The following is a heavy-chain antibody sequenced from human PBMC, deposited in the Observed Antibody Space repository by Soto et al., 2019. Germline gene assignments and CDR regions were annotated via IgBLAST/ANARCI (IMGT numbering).Heavy chain of an antibody. CDR1: GGTFSSYA. V-gene: IGHV1-69*06. D-gene: IGHD3-22*01. J-gene: IGHJ3*02. Sequence: QVQLVQSGAEVKKPGSSVKVSCKASGGTFSSYAISWVRQAPGQGLEWMGGIIPIFGTANYAQKFQGRVTITAYKPTSTAYMELSSLRAEDTAVYYCAREANSSGLDAFDIWGQGTMVTVSS. CDR3: AREANSSGLDAFDI. CDR2: IIPIFGTA.